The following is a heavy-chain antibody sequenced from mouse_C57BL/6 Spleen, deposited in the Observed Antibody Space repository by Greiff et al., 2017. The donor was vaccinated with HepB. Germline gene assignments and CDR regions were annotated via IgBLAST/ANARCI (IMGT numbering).Heavy chain of an antibody. J-gene: IGHJ4*01. D-gene: IGHD3-3*01. CDR2: ISSGGSYT. Sequence: EVKLMESGGDLVKPGGSLKLSCAASGFTFSSYGMSWVRQTPDKRLEWVATISSGGSYTYYPDSVKGRFTISRDNAKNTLYLQMSSLKSEDTAMYYCAKGPKGDAMDYWGQGTSVTVSS. V-gene: IGHV5-6*01. CDR1: GFTFSSYG. CDR3: AKGPKGDAMDY.